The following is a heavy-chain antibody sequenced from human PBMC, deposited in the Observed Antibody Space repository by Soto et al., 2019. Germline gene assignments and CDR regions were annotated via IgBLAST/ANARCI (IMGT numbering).Heavy chain of an antibody. CDR3: ASHDYGDYVDY. J-gene: IGHJ4*02. CDR2: ISSGSSTI. CDR1: GFTFSTYS. Sequence: EVQLVESGGGLVQPGGSLRLSWAASGFTFSTYSMNWVRQAPGKGLEWVSYISSGSSTISYADSVKGRFTISRDNAKKSLYLQMISRGGGDTAVYYCASHDYGDYVDYWGQGTLVTVSS. D-gene: IGHD4-17*01. V-gene: IGHV3-48*01.